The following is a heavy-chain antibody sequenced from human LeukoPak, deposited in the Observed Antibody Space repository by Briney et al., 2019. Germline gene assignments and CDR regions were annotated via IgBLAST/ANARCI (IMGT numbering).Heavy chain of an antibody. V-gene: IGHV3-23*01. Sequence: GGSLRLSCAVSGFTFSSYAMSWVRQAPGKGLEWVSVISGSGDDTNYADSVKGRFTISRDNTKKSLYLQMNSLRAEDTAVYYCARDFSGYDYNFDYWGQGTLVTVSS. CDR3: ARDFSGYDYNFDY. D-gene: IGHD5-12*01. CDR1: GFTFSSYA. CDR2: ISGSGDDT. J-gene: IGHJ4*02.